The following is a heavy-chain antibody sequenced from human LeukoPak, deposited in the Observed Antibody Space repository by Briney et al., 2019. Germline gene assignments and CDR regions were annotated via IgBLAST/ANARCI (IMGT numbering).Heavy chain of an antibody. V-gene: IGHV3-23*01. CDR1: GFTFSSYA. Sequence: PWGSLRLSCAASGFTFSSYAMSWVRQAPGKGLEWVSAISGSGGSTYYADSVKGRFTISRDNSKNTLYLQMNSLRAEDTAVYYCAKDRLLWFGELSSWFDPWGQGTLVTVSS. CDR2: ISGSGGST. J-gene: IGHJ5*02. D-gene: IGHD3-10*01. CDR3: AKDRLLWFGELSSWFDP.